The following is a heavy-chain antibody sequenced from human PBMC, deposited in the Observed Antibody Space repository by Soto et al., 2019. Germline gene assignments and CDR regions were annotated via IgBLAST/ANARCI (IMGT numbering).Heavy chain of an antibody. CDR2: INAGNGNT. CDR3: ARDGGSGWKRALDQG. D-gene: IGHD6-19*01. J-gene: IGHJ4*02. Sequence: GASVKVSCKASGYTFTSYAMHWVRQAPGQRLEWMGWINAGNGNTKYSQKFQGRVTITRDTSASTAYMELSSLRSEDTAVYYCARDGGSGWKRALDQGWGQGTLVTVSS. V-gene: IGHV1-3*01. CDR1: GYTFTSYA.